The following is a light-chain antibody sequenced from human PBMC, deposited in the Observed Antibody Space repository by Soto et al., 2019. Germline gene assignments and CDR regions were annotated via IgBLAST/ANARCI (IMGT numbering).Light chain of an antibody. J-gene: IGLJ1*01. V-gene: IGLV2-14*01. CDR1: SSDVGGYNY. CDR2: DVN. Sequence: QSALTQPASVSGSPRQSITISCTGTSSDVGGYNYVSWYQQHPGKVPKLMIYDVNNRPSGVSNRFSGSKSGNTASLTISGLQAEDEADYYCSSYTSSYTNVFGTGTKLTVL. CDR3: SSYTSSYTNV.